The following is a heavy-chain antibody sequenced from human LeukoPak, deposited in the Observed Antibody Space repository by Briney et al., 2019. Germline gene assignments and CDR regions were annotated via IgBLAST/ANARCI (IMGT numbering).Heavy chain of an antibody. J-gene: IGHJ4*02. V-gene: IGHV1-18*01. CDR1: GYKFTSYG. D-gene: IGHD3-10*01. Sequence: GASVKVSCKASGYKFTSYGISWVRQAPGQGLEWMGWISAYNGNTNYAQKLQGRVTMTTDTSTSTAYMELRSLRSDDTAVYYCARDLLWFGELLLNYWGQGTLVTVSS. CDR2: ISAYNGNT. CDR3: ARDLLWFGELLLNY.